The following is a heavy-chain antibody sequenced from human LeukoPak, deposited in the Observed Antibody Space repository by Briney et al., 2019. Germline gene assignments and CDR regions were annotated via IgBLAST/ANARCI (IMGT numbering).Heavy chain of an antibody. V-gene: IGHV4-59*01. CDR1: GGSISSYY. CDR3: ARDGARETYYYYMDV. CDR2: IYYSGST. D-gene: IGHD1-26*01. Sequence: SETLSLTCTVSGGSISSYYWSWIRQPPGKGLEWIGYIYYSGSTNYNSSFKSRVTISIDTSKNQFSLRLSSVTAADTAVYYCARDGARETYYYYMDVWGKGTTVTVSS. J-gene: IGHJ6*03.